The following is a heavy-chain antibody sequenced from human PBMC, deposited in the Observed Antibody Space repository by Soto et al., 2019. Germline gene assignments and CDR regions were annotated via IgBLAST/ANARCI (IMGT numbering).Heavy chain of an antibody. CDR3: ARWWSGSRQGFDP. D-gene: IGHD3-3*01. V-gene: IGHV4-31*03. J-gene: IGHJ5*02. Sequence: QVQLQESGPGLVKPSQTLSLTCTVSGGSISSGDYYWSWFRQHPGKGLEWIGYIYYSGSTYYNPSLKSRVTXSXDXXKNQFSLKLSSVTAADTAVYYCARWWSGSRQGFDPWGQGTLVTVSS. CDR2: IYYSGST. CDR1: GGSISSGDYY.